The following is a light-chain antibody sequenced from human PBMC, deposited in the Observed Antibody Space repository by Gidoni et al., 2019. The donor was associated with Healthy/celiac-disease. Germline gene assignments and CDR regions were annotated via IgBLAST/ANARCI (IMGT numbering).Light chain of an antibody. Sequence: DIQMTQSPSSLSASVGDRVTITCRASQTISIYLNWYQQKPGKAPKLLISTASSLQTGVPSRFSGSGSGTDFTLTISSLQPEDFATYYCQHSYSTPPITFGQGTRLEIK. J-gene: IGKJ5*01. V-gene: IGKV1-39*01. CDR3: QHSYSTPPIT. CDR2: TAS. CDR1: QTISIY.